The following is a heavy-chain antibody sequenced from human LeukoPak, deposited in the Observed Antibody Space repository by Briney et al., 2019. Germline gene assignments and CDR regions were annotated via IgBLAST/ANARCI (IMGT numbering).Heavy chain of an antibody. J-gene: IGHJ3*02. CDR2: IRYDGSNK. V-gene: IGHV3-30*02. CDR1: GFTFSSYG. CDR3: AKLPLVVVTARGAFDI. D-gene: IGHD2-21*02. Sequence: GGSLRLSCAASGFTFSSYGMHWVRQAPGKGLEWVAFIRYDGSNKYYADSVKGRFTISRDNSKNTLYLQMNSLGAEDTAVFYCAKLPLVVVTARGAFDIWGQGTMVTVSS.